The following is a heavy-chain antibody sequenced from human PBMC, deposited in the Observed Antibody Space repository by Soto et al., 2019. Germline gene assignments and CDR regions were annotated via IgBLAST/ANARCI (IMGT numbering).Heavy chain of an antibody. CDR3: ASALITIFGVGVDYYMVV. J-gene: IGHJ6*03. D-gene: IGHD3-3*01. Sequence: PSETLSLTCAISGDSVSSNSAAWNWIRQSPSRGLEWLGRTYYRSKWYNDYAVSVKSRVTINPDTSKNQFSLQLNSVTPEDTAVYYCASALITIFGVGVDYYMVVWGKGTTVTVSS. CDR1: GDSVSSNSAA. CDR2: TYYRSKWYN. V-gene: IGHV6-1*01.